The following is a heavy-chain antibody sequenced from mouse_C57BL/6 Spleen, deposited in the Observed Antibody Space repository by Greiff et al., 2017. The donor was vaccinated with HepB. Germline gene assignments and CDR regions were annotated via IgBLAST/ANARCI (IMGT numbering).Heavy chain of an antibody. J-gene: IGHJ2*01. CDR2: IYPGDGDT. CDR3: APRSGGYFDY. Sequence: VQLQESGPELVKPGASVKISCKASGYAFSSSWMNWVKQRPGQGLEWIGRIYPGDGDTNYNGKFKGKATLTADKSSSTAYMQLSSLTSEDSAVYFCAPRSGGYFDYWGQGTTRTVSS. D-gene: IGHD1-1*01. V-gene: IGHV1-82*01. CDR1: GYAFSSSW.